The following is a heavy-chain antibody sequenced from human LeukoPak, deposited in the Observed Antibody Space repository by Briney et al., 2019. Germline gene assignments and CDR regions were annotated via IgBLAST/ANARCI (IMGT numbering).Heavy chain of an antibody. V-gene: IGHV3-7*03. D-gene: IGHD6-13*01. CDR2: IKQDGSEK. Sequence: GGSLRLSCAAPGFTFSSYWMSWVRQAPGKGLEWVANIKQDGSEKYYVDSVKGRFTISRDNAKNSLYLQMNSLRAEDTAVYYCARDRLRSSSWPPYYYYYYGMDVWGQGTTVTVSS. CDR3: ARDRLRSSSWPPYYYYYYGMDV. J-gene: IGHJ6*02. CDR1: GFTFSSYW.